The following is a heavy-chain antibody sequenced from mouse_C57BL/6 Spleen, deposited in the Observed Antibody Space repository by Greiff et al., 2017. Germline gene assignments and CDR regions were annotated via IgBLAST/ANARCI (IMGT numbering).Heavy chain of an antibody. CDR2: ISDGGSYT. CDR3: ARDQGTTVGGFAY. D-gene: IGHD1-1*01. J-gene: IGHJ3*01. Sequence: EVKLMESGGGLVKPGGSLKLSCAASGFTFSSYAMSWVRQTPEKRLEWVATISDGGSYTYYPDNVKGRFTISRDNAKNNLYLQMSHLKSEDTAMYYCARDQGTTVGGFAYGGQGTLVTVSA. CDR1: GFTFSSYA. V-gene: IGHV5-4*01.